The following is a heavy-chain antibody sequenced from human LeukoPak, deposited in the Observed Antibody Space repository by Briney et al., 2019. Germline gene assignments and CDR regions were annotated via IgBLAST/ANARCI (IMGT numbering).Heavy chain of an antibody. CDR3: AALRGYSYGGYFDY. V-gene: IGHV3-23*01. CDR1: GFTFSSYS. J-gene: IGHJ4*02. D-gene: IGHD5-18*01. Sequence: GGSLRLSCAASGFTFSSYSMNWVRQAPGKGPDWVSSISGGADSTYYADSVKGRFTISRDNSKNTLYLQMNSLRAEDTAVYYCAALRGYSYGGYFDYWGQGTLVTVSS. CDR2: ISGGADST.